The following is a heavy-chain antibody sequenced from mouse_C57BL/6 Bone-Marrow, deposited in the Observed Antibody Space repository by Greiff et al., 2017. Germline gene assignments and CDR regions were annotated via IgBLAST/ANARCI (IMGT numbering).Heavy chain of an antibody. CDR3: SRVELSAWFAY. D-gene: IGHD1-3*01. V-gene: IGHV1-55*01. Sequence: QVQLQQPGAELVKPGASVKMSCKASGYTFTSYWITWVKQRPGQGLEWIGDIYPGSGSTNYNEKFKSKATLTVYQSSSTAYMQLSSLTSEDSAVYYCSRVELSAWFAYWGQGTLVTVSA. J-gene: IGHJ3*01. CDR1: GYTFTSYW. CDR2: IYPGSGST.